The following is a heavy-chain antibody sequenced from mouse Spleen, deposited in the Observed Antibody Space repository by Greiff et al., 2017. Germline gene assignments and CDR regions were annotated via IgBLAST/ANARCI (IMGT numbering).Heavy chain of an antibody. Sequence: VQLQQSGAELVRPGALVKLSCKASGFNIKDYYMHWVKQRPEQGLEWIGWIDPENGNTIYDPKFQGKASITADTSSNTAYLQLSSLTSEDTAVYYCARSLYGHYFDYWGQGTTLTVSS. CDR3: ARSLYGHYFDY. CDR2: IDPENGNT. CDR1: GFNIKDYY. V-gene: IGHV14-1*02. D-gene: IGHD1-1*02. J-gene: IGHJ2*01.